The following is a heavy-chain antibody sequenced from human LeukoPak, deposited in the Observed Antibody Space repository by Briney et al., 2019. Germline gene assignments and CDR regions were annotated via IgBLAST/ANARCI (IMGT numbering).Heavy chain of an antibody. Sequence: GGSLRLSCAASGFAVSSNYMNWVRQAPGKGLEWVSVLYPDGRTYYADSVKGRFTISRDVSKNTLFPQMTSLRAEDTAVYYCAKAKGWYGEGYFDYWGQGTLVTVSS. CDR3: AKAKGWYGEGYFDY. CDR2: LYPDGRT. V-gene: IGHV3-53*01. D-gene: IGHD3-10*01. CDR1: GFAVSSNY. J-gene: IGHJ4*02.